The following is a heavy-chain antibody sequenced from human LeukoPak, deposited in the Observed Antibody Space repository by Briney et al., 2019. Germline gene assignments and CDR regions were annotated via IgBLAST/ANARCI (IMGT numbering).Heavy chain of an antibody. CDR3: ARGGLDGWIHLWPSSHFDY. V-gene: IGHV3-7*01. J-gene: IGHJ4*02. CDR1: GFTFSTYW. Sequence: QPGGSLRLSCAASGFTFSTYWMSWVRQAPGKGLEWVANIKQDGSEKYYVDSVKGRFTISRDNAKNSLYLQMHSLRVEDTAVYYCARGGLDGWIHLWPSSHFDYWGQGTLVTVSS. CDR2: IKQDGSEK. D-gene: IGHD5-18*01.